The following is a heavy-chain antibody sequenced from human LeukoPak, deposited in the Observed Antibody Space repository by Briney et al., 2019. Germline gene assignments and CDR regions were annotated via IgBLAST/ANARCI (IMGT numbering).Heavy chain of an antibody. V-gene: IGHV3-30-3*01. CDR2: ISYDGSNK. Sequence: PGGSLRLSCAASGSTFSSYAMHWVRQAPGKGLEWVAVISYDGSNKYYADSVKGRITISRDNSKNTVYMQMNSLRAEDTAVYYCARDRWDAFDIWGQGTMVTVSS. CDR3: ARDRWDAFDI. CDR1: GSTFSSYA. J-gene: IGHJ3*02. D-gene: IGHD2-15*01.